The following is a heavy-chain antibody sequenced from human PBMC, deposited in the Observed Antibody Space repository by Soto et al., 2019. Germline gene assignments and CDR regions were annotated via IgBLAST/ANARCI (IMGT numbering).Heavy chain of an antibody. Sequence: GGSLRLSCEASGFTFSSYGMTWVRQAPGKGLEWVSSIFVGGITFYADSVKGRFTISRDNSQNTLYLQMTRLKVDDTAVYYCAKDGSYYDFDYWGQGTQVTAPQ. J-gene: IGHJ4*02. V-gene: IGHV3-23*01. CDR1: GFTFSSYG. D-gene: IGHD3-10*01. CDR3: AKDGSYYDFDY. CDR2: IFVGGIT.